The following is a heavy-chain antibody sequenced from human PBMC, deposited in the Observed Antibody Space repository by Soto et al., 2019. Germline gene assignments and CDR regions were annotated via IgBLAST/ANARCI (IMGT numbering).Heavy chain of an antibody. J-gene: IGHJ4*02. CDR2: LANDGSYQ. D-gene: IGHD2-15*01. CDR3: ARSIGGSSYYPPDY. V-gene: IGHV3-30*03. Sequence: QVQLVESGGGVVQPGGSLRLSCAASGFTFSGYGMHWVRQSPGEGLEWVAILANDGSYQYYAESVKGRFTISRDNSKKTPDLLMDSRIPEDTAVYYCARSIGGSSYYPPDYWGQGTLVTVSS. CDR1: GFTFSGYG.